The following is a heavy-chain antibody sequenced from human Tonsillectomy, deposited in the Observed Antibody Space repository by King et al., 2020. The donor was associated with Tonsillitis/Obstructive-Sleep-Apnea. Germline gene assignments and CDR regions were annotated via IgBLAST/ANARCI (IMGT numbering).Heavy chain of an antibody. CDR2: IRSKAYGGTT. D-gene: IGHD1-14*01. CDR1: GFTFGDYA. CDR3: TRENQIEGLDY. J-gene: IGHJ4*02. V-gene: IGHV3-49*04. Sequence: VQLVESGGGLVQPGRSLRLSCTASGFTFGDYAMSWVRQAPGKGLEWVGFIRSKAYGGTTECAASVKGRFAISRDDSESIAYLQVNSLKTEDTAVYYCTRENQIEGLDYWGQRTLGTVSS.